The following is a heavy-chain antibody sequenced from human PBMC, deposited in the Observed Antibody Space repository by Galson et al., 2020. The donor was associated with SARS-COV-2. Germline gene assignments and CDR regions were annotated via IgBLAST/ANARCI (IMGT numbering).Heavy chain of an antibody. CDR1: GYTFTASH. Sequence: ASVKVSCKASGYTFTASHMHWVRQAPGQGLEWMGLINPNSGATNFGQNFQGRVTMIRDTSITTAYMELSGLRSDDTAVYYCVEDGSKIWGQGTMVIVS. J-gene: IGHJ3*02. CDR2: INPNSGAT. D-gene: IGHD5-12*01. CDR3: VEDGSKI. V-gene: IGHV1-2*02.